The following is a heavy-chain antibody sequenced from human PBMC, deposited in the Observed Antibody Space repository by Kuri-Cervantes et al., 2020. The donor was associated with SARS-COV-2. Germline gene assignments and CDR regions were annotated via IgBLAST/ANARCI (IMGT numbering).Heavy chain of an antibody. CDR3: TRVHIFEDRGRHRGLDA. Sequence: GGSLRLSCAASGFIFRIYEMHWVRQAPGTGLEWVSGISGGGRSIFYADSLKGRVTVSRDNGKNSLYLQMSSLRVEDTAVYFCTRVHIFEDRGRHRGLDAWGQGTTVTVSS. D-gene: IGHD3-3*02. CDR1: GFIFRIYE. J-gene: IGHJ6*02. V-gene: IGHV3-48*03. CDR2: ISGGGRSI.